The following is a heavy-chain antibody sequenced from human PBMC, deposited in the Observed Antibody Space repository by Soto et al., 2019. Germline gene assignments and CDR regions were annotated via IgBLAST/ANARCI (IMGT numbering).Heavy chain of an antibody. J-gene: IGHJ4*02. CDR3: AHRAGLQGYGDGGCFDH. D-gene: IGHD5-18*01. CDR2: IYWDDDK. V-gene: IGHV2-5*02. Sequence: QITLKASGPTRVRPTQSLTLTCTFFGFSLSTRGVDVGWLRQPPAKALEWLAFIYWDDDKRYSPSLRSRLTINQQTTRNQAVLIMADMDPDDTASYFRAHRAGLQGYGDGGCFDHGGLGTLVTVSS. CDR1: GFSLSTRGVD.